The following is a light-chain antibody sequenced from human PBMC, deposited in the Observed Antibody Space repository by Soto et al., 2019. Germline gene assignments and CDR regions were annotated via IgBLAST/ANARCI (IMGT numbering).Light chain of an antibody. CDR1: QSVSSN. CDR2: GAS. Sequence: EIVMTQSPATLSVSPGERATLSCRASQSVSSNLAWYQQKPGQAPRLLVYGASTRPTGIPTRFSGSGSGTEFTLTISSLQSEDFAVSYCQQYNNWPLWTFGQGTKVEIK. J-gene: IGKJ1*01. CDR3: QQYNNWPLWT. V-gene: IGKV3-15*01.